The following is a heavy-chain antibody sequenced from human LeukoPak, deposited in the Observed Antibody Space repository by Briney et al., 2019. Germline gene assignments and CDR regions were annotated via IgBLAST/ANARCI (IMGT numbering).Heavy chain of an antibody. D-gene: IGHD2-15*01. CDR3: ARAADYSIDY. V-gene: IGHV3-33*01. CDR1: GFTFSSYG. Sequence: GRSLRLSCAASGFTFSSYGMHWVRQAPGKGLEWVAVIWYDGSNKHYADSVKGRFTISRDNSKNTLYLQMNSLRAEDTAVYYCARAADYSIDYWGQGTLVTVSS. CDR2: IWYDGSNK. J-gene: IGHJ4*02.